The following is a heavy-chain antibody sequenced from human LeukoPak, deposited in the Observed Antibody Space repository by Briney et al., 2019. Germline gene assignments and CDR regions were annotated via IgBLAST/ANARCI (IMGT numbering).Heavy chain of an antibody. V-gene: IGHV3-23*01. D-gene: IGHD1-14*01. CDR2: VSGDGHRT. Sequence: GGSLRLSCAASGFTFNNYAMNWVRQAPGKGLQWVSAVSGDGHRTFYADSVKGRFTIFRDNSMNTLSLQMNSLRVEDTAVYYCAKEQDNLLILSHFDSWGQGILVTVSA. CDR1: GFTFNNYA. J-gene: IGHJ4*02. CDR3: AKEQDNLLILSHFDS.